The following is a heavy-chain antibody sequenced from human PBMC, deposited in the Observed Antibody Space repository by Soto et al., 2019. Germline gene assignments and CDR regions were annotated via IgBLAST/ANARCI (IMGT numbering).Heavy chain of an antibody. J-gene: IGHJ6*03. V-gene: IGHV1-2*04. Sequence: ASVKVSCKASGYTFTGYYMHWVRKAPGQGLEWMGWINPNSGGTNYAQKFQGWVTMTRDTSISTAYMELSRLRSDDTAVYYCAREVSSSTPFMDYYYYMDVWGKGTTVTVSS. CDR1: GYTFTGYY. CDR3: AREVSSSTPFMDYYYYMDV. CDR2: INPNSGGT. D-gene: IGHD6-6*01.